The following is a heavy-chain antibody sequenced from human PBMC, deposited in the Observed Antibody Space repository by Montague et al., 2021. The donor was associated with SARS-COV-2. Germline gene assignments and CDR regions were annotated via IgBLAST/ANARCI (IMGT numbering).Heavy chain of an antibody. D-gene: IGHD3-22*01. V-gene: IGHV4-34*01. Sequence: SETLSLTCAVYGGSFSGYYWSWIRQPPGKGLEWIGEINHSGSTNYNPSLKSRVTISVDTSKNQFSLKLSSVTAADTAVYYCARGTKKGFTYDYVTSGYASDYWGQGTLVTVSS. CDR2: INHSGST. CDR3: ARGTKKGFTYDYVTSGYASDY. J-gene: IGHJ4*02. CDR1: GGSFSGYY.